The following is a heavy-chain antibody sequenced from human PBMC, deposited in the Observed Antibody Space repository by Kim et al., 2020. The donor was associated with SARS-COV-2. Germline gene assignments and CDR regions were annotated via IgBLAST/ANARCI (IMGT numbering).Heavy chain of an antibody. CDR1: GFTVSSNY. J-gene: IGHJ6*02. V-gene: IGHV3-53*01. CDR3: ARLQVGATGFPYYYGMDV. D-gene: IGHD1-26*01. Sequence: GGSLRLSCAASGFTVSSNYMSWVRQAPGKGLEWVSVIYSGGSTYYADSVKGRFTISRDNSKNTLYLQMNSLRAEDTAVYYCARLQVGATGFPYYYGMDVWGQGTTVTVSS. CDR2: IYSGGST.